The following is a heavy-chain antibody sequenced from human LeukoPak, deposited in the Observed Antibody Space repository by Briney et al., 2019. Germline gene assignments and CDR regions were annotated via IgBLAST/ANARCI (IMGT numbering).Heavy chain of an antibody. CDR1: GFTFSSFA. J-gene: IGHJ4*02. Sequence: PGGSLRLSCGASGFTFSSFAMCWVRQAPGKGLEWVSAISGSGGSTYYADSAKGRFTISRDNSKNSLYLQMNSLRAEDTAVYYCAKDLGSSSSWYLGDYWGQGTLVTVSS. CDR3: AKDLGSSSSWYLGDY. V-gene: IGHV3-23*01. D-gene: IGHD6-13*01. CDR2: ISGSGGST.